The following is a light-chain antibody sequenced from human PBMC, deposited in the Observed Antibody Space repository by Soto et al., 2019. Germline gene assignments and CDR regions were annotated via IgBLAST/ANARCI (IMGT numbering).Light chain of an antibody. CDR1: QTLDSM. Sequence: IVLTQSPATLSVSPGERATLSCWASQTLDSMVAWYQQKSGQAPRLLIYSASARATGVPARFSGYGSGTDFTLTISSLQSEDLGVYYCQQYKDWPKTFGQGTKVEV. J-gene: IGKJ1*01. V-gene: IGKV3-15*01. CDR2: SAS. CDR3: QQYKDWPKT.